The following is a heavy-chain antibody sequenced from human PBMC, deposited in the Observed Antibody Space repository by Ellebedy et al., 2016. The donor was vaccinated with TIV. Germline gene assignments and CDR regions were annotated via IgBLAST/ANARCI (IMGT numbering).Heavy chain of an antibody. Sequence: GESLKISCAASGFTFSVYAMTWVRQAPGKGLEWISLIGGLDTGTYYADSVKGRFTVSRDNSKNTLYLQMNSLRADDTAVYYCARDAGQWLVHYSSGMDVWGQGTTVTVSS. CDR2: IGGLDTGT. CDR1: GFTFSVYA. CDR3: ARDAGQWLVHYSSGMDV. D-gene: IGHD6-19*01. V-gene: IGHV3-NL1*01. J-gene: IGHJ6*02.